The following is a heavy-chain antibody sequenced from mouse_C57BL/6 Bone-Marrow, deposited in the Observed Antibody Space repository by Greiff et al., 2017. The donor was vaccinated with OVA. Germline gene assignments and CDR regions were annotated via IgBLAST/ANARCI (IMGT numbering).Heavy chain of an antibody. J-gene: IGHJ2*01. CDR1: GYSITSGYY. CDR3: ATTDD. CDR2: ISYDGSN. V-gene: IGHV3-6*01. Sequence: EVQLQESGPGLVKPSQSLSLTCSVTGYSITSGYYWNWIRQFPGNKLEWMGYISYDGSNNYNPSLKNRISITRDTSKNQFFLKLNSVTTEDTATYYCATTDDWGQGTTLTVSS.